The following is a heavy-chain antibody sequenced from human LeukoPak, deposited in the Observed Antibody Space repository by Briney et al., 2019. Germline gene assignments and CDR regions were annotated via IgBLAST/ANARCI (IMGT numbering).Heavy chain of an antibody. V-gene: IGHV3-21*01. CDR2: ISSSSSYI. Sequence: GGSLRLSCAASGFTFSSYSMNWVRQAPGKELEWVSSISSSSSYIYYADSVKGRFTISRDNAKNSLYLQMNSLRAEDTAVYYCARGYCSSTSCYDLDYWGQGTLVTVSS. J-gene: IGHJ4*02. D-gene: IGHD2-2*01. CDR1: GFTFSSYS. CDR3: ARGYCSSTSCYDLDY.